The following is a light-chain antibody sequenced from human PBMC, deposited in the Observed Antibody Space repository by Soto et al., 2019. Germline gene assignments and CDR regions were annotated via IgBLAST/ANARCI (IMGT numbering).Light chain of an antibody. CDR3: QQSSSFQIM. J-gene: IGKJ5*01. V-gene: IGKV1-12*01. Sequence: DIQMTQSPSSVSASVGDRVTITCRASQGIGSWLAWYQQKPGKAPKLLISAASRLQSGVPSRFRGSGSGTDFTLTISSLQPEDFATYYCQQSSSFQIMFGQGTRLEIK. CDR2: AAS. CDR1: QGIGSW.